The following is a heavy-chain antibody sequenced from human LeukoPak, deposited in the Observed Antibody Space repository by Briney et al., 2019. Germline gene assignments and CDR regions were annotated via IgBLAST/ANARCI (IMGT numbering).Heavy chain of an antibody. Sequence: AGGSLRLSCAASGFTFSSYAMSWVRQAPGKGLEGVSAISGSGGSTYYADSVKGRFTIARDNSKNTLYLQMNSLRAEDTAVYYCAKDLDQQSLVLGYFDYWGQGTLVTVSS. D-gene: IGHD6-19*01. CDR3: AKDLDQQSLVLGYFDY. CDR1: GFTFSSYA. J-gene: IGHJ4*02. V-gene: IGHV3-23*01. CDR2: ISGSGGST.